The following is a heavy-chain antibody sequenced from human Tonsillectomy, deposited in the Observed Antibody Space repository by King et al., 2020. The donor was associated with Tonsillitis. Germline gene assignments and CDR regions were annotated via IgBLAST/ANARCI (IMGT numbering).Heavy chain of an antibody. CDR2: INAYNGNT. D-gene: IGHD3-3*01. CDR1: GYTFTNYG. Sequence: QLVQSGAEVKKPGASVKVSCKASGYTFTNYGISWVRQAPGQGLEWMGWINAYNGNTNYAQKLQGRVTMTTDTSTSTAYMELRSLRSDDTAVYYCARGVLRFLEWLLGDAFDIWGQGTMVTVSS. CDR3: ARGVLRFLEWLLGDAFDI. V-gene: IGHV1-18*01. J-gene: IGHJ3*02.